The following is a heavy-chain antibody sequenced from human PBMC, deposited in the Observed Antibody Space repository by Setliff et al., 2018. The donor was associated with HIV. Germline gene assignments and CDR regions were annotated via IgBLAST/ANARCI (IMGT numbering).Heavy chain of an antibody. Sequence: ASETLSLTCTVSGGSISSSSYYWGWIRQPPGKGLEWIGSIYYSGSTYYNPSLKSRVTISVDTSKNQFSLRLNSVTAADTAVYYCARGATLLPGYSDRWEYFYMDVWGKGTTVTVSS. CDR3: ARGATLLPGYSDRWEYFYMDV. CDR2: IYYSGST. CDR1: GGSISSSSYY. J-gene: IGHJ6*03. D-gene: IGHD5-12*01. V-gene: IGHV4-39*01.